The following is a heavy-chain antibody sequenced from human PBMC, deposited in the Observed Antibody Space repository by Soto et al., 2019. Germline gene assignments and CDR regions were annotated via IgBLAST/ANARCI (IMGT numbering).Heavy chain of an antibody. V-gene: IGHV4-59*01. CDR1: GGSISSYY. D-gene: IGHD6-19*01. CDR2: IYYSGST. Sequence: SETLSLTCTVSGGSISSYYCSWIRQPPGKGLEWIGYIYYSGSTNYNPSLKSRVTISVDTSKNQFSLKLSSVTAADTAVYYCARGMPWGAVALDPWGQGTLVTVSS. J-gene: IGHJ5*02. CDR3: ARGMPWGAVALDP.